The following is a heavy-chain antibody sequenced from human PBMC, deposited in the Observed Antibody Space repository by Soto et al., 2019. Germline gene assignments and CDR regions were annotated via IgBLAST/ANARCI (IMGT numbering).Heavy chain of an antibody. J-gene: IGHJ6*02. CDR1: GFTFSSYS. D-gene: IGHD2-21*02. CDR2: ISSSSSTI. Sequence: SGGSLRLSCAASGFTFSSYSMNWVRQAPGKGLEWVSYISSSSSTIYYADSVKGRFTISRDNAKNSLYLQMNSLRDEDTAVYYCARDSGEYCGGDCYSFGYYYGMDVWGQGTTVTVSS. V-gene: IGHV3-48*02. CDR3: ARDSGEYCGGDCYSFGYYYGMDV.